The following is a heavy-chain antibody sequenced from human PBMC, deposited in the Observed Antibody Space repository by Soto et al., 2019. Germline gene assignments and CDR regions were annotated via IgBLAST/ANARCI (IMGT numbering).Heavy chain of an antibody. CDR3: ARHQSHSSSYVDP. V-gene: IGHV4-59*08. CDR2: VYHTGST. Sequence: PSETLCLTCTVSGGSIRSYYWSWIRQPPGKGPEWIGYVYHTGSTDYNPSLKGRVTISLDTSKNQFSLKLSSVTAADTAVYYCARHQSHSSSYVDPWGQGTLVTVSS. J-gene: IGHJ5*02. D-gene: IGHD6-13*01. CDR1: GGSIRSYY.